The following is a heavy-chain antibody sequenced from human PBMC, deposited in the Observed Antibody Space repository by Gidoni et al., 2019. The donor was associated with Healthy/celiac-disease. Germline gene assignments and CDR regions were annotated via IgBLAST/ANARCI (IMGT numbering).Heavy chain of an antibody. V-gene: IGHV4-34*01. CDR1: GGSFSGYY. J-gene: IGHJ4*02. CDR3: ARGWGVATISFYFDY. CDR2: INHSGST. Sequence: QVQLQQWGAGLLKPSETLSLTCAVYGGSFSGYYWSWIRQPPGKGLEWIGEINHSGSTNYNPSLKSRVTISVDTSKNQFSLKLSSVTAADTAVYYCARGWGVATISFYFDYWGQGTLVTVSS. D-gene: IGHD5-12*01.